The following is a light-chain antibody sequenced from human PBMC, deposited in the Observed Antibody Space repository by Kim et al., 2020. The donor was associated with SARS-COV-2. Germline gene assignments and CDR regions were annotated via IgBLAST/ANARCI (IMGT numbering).Light chain of an antibody. CDR1: QSVATN. V-gene: IGKV3-15*01. CDR2: DAS. J-gene: IGKJ4*01. CDR3: QHYTNWPLT. Sequence: DIVMTQSPATLSVSPGERATLSCRVSQSVATNLAWYQQKPGQSPRLVIYDASTRATGISARFSGSGSGTEFTLTISSLQSEDFAVYYCQHYTNWPLTFGGGTKVEIK.